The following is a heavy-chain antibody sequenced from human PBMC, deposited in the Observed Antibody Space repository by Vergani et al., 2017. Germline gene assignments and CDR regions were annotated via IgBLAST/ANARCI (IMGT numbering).Heavy chain of an antibody. CDR2: ISGSGGST. D-gene: IGHD6-6*01. CDR3: ARYSSSDYYYGMDV. CDR1: GFTFSSYA. Sequence: EVQLLESGGGLVQPGGSLRLSCAASGFTFSSYAMSWVRQAPGKGLEWVSAISGSGGSTYYADSVKGRFTISRDNSKNTLYLQMNSLRAEDTAVYYCARYSSSDYYYGMDVWGQGTTVTVSS. J-gene: IGHJ6*02. V-gene: IGHV3-23*01.